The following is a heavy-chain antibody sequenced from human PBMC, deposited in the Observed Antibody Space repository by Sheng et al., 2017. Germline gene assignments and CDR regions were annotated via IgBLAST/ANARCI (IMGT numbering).Heavy chain of an antibody. CDR2: IKQDGSEK. V-gene: IGHV3-7*01. CDR1: GFTFSSYW. Sequence: EVQLVESGGGLVQPGGSLRLSCAASGFTFSSYWMSWVRQAPGKGLEWVANIKQDGSEKYYVDSVKGRFTISRDNAKNSLYLQMNSLRAEDTAVYYCARDRAYGLRAFDYWGQGNAGHRLL. D-gene: IGHD3-10*01. J-gene: IGHJ4*02. CDR3: ARDRAYGLRAFDY.